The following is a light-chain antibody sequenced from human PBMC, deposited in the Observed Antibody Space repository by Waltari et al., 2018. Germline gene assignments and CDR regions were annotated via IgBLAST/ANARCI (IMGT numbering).Light chain of an antibody. J-gene: IGLJ3*02. CDR2: DVS. CDR3: SSYTSSSTRV. Sequence: QSALTQPASVSGSPGQSITISCTGTSSDVGGYNYVSWYQQHPGKAPKLMIYDVSNRPSGLSNRFSGSKSGNTASLTISGLQAEDEAHYYCSSYTSSSTRVFGGGTRLTVL. V-gene: IGLV2-14*01. CDR1: SSDVGGYNY.